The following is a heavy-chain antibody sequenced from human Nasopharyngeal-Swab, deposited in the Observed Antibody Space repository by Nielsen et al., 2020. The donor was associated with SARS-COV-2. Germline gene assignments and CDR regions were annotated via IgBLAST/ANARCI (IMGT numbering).Heavy chain of an antibody. Sequence: GGSLRLSCAASGFTFNTYAISWVRQAPGKGLEWVANIKQDGSEKYYVDSVKGRFTISRDNAKNSLYLQMNSLRAEDTAVYYCARGYYYDSSGYYYGYYYYYGMDVWGQGTTVTVSS. V-gene: IGHV3-7*01. CDR3: ARGYYYDSSGYYYGYYYYYGMDV. CDR2: IKQDGSEK. CDR1: GFTFNTYA. J-gene: IGHJ6*02. D-gene: IGHD3-22*01.